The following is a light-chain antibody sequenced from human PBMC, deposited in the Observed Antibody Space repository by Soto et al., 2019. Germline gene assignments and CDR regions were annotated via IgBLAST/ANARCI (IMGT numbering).Light chain of an antibody. V-gene: IGLV2-23*02. CDR2: EVS. J-gene: IGLJ1*01. Sequence: QSALTQPASVSGSPGQSITISCTGTSSDVGSYNLVSWYQQHPGKAPKLMIYEVSKPPSGVSNRFSGSKSGNTASLTISGLQAEDEADYYCCSYAGSSTFAYVFGTGTKLTVL. CDR3: CSYAGSSTFAYV. CDR1: SSDVGSYNL.